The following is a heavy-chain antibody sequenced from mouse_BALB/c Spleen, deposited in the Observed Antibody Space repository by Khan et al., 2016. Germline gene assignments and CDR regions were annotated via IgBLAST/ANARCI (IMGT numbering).Heavy chain of an antibody. CDR1: GYSITSDYA. V-gene: IGHV3-2*02. CDR2: ISYSGST. D-gene: IGHD1-1*02. CDR3: AREANRYYGGAFAY. Sequence: EVQLQESGPGLVKPSQSLSLTCTVTGYSITSDYAWNWIRQFPGNKLEWMGYISYSGSTSYNPSLKSRISITRDTSKNQFFLQLNSVTTEDTATYYCAREANRYYGGAFAYWGQGTLVTVSA. J-gene: IGHJ3*01.